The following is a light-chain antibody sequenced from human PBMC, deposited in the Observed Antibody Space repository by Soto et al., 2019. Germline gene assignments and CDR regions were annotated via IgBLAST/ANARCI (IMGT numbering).Light chain of an antibody. CDR3: QQYGSLTIT. CDR1: QSVSSSY. CDR2: GAS. J-gene: IGKJ5*01. Sequence: EIVLTQPPGTLSLSPGERATLSGRASQSVSSSYLAWYQQKPGQAPRLLIYGASSRATGIPDRFSGSGSGTDFTLTISRLEPEDFAVYYCQQYGSLTITFGQGTRLEIK. V-gene: IGKV3-20*01.